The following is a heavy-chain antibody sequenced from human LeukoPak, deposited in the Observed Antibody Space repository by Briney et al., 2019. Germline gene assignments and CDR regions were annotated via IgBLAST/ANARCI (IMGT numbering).Heavy chain of an antibody. D-gene: IGHD3-10*01. CDR1: GGSISTTDRY. Sequence: SETLSLTCTVSGGSISTTDRYWGWVRQPPGEGLEWIGSIYYSGTTYHNPSLKSRVTISVDTSKNQFSLRLSSVTAADTAVYYCARHQEAMVRGVLYYMDVWGKGTTVTISS. V-gene: IGHV4-39*01. CDR2: IYYSGTT. J-gene: IGHJ6*03. CDR3: ARHQEAMVRGVLYYMDV.